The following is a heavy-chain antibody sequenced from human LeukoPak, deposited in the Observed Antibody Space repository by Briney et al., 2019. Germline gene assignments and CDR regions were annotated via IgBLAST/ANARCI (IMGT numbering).Heavy chain of an antibody. Sequence: GGSLRLSCAASGFTFSSYAMHWVRQAPGKGLEYVSAISSNGGSTYYANSVKGRFTISRDNSKNTLYLQMGSLRAEDMAVYYCARAGGGYYFRFYFDYWGQGTLVTVSS. CDR3: ARAGGGYYFRFYFDY. D-gene: IGHD1-26*01. CDR2: ISSNGGST. J-gene: IGHJ4*02. CDR1: GFTFSSYA. V-gene: IGHV3-64*01.